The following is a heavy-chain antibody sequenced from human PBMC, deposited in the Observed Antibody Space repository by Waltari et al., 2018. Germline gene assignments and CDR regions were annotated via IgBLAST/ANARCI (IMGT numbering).Heavy chain of an antibody. CDR3: ARDPGRLGATDY. D-gene: IGHD1-26*01. J-gene: IGHJ4*02. Sequence: QLQLQESGPGLVKPSETLSLTCTVSGGSISSSSYYWGWIRQPPGKGLEWIGSIYYSGSTYYNPSLKSRVTISVDTSKNQFSLKLSSVTAADTAVYYCARDPGRLGATDYWGQGTLVTVSS. CDR1: GGSISSSSYY. V-gene: IGHV4-39*07. CDR2: IYYSGST.